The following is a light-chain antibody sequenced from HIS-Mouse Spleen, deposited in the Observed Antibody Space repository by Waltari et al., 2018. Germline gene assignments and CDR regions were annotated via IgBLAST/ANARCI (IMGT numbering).Light chain of an antibody. CDR1: SSDVGGYHY. J-gene: IGLJ2*01. Sequence: QSALTQPRSVSGSPGPSVTIPCPGTSSDVGGYHYVSWDQQHPGKAPKLMIYDVSKRPSGVPDRFSGSKSGNTASLTISGLQAEDEADYYCCSYAGSYTFVFGGGTKLTVL. CDR3: CSYAGSYTFV. V-gene: IGLV2-11*01. CDR2: DVS.